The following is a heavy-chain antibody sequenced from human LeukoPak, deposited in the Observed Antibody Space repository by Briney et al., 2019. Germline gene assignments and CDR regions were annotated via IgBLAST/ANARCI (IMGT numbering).Heavy chain of an antibody. Sequence: GGSLRFSSAASGFIFSSYGIHWVRQAPGKGLEWVAVIWYDGSNKYYADSVKGRFTISRDNSKNTLYLQMNSLRAEDTAVYYCAKDETHPYYYGSGSYLSWGQGTLVTVST. V-gene: IGHV3-33*06. D-gene: IGHD3-10*01. CDR3: AKDETHPYYYGSGSYLS. J-gene: IGHJ4*02. CDR1: GFIFSSYG. CDR2: IWYDGSNK.